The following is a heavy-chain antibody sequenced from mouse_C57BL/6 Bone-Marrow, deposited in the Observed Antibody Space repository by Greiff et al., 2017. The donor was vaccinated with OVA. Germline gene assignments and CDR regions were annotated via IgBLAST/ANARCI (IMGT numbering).Heavy chain of an antibody. D-gene: IGHD2-1*01. J-gene: IGHJ4*01. CDR1: GYTFTSYG. Sequence: QVQLQQSGAELARPGASVKLSCKASGYTFTSYGISWVKQRTGQGLEWIGEIYPRSGNTYYNEKFTGKATLTADKSSSTAYMELRSLTAEDSAVYFCARRVYYGTSYAMDYWGQGTSVTVSS. CDR2: IYPRSGNT. V-gene: IGHV1-81*01. CDR3: ARRVYYGTSYAMDY.